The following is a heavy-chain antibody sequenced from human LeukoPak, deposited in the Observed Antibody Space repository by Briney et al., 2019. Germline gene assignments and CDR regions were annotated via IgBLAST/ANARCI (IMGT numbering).Heavy chain of an antibody. J-gene: IGHJ6*03. V-gene: IGHV3-9*01. D-gene: IGHD5-18*01. CDR2: ISWNSGSI. Sequence: PGGSLRLSFAAPGFTFDDYAMHSVRQARGKGLEMVSGISWNSGSIGYADSVKGRFTISRDNAKNSLYLQMNSLRAEDTAVYYCARDHVDTAMVIHYYYMDVWGKGTTVTVSS. CDR3: ARDHVDTAMVIHYYYMDV. CDR1: GFTFDDYA.